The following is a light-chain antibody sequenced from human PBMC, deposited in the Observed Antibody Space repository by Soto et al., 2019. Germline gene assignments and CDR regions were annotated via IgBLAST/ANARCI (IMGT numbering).Light chain of an antibody. J-gene: IGLJ2*01. CDR3: SSYTSSNTVV. CDR2: EVS. Sequence: QSVLTQPASVSGSPGQSITISCTGTSSDVGGYIYLSWYQQHPGKAPKLIIYEVSNRPSGVSNRFSGSKSGNTASLTISGLQAEDEGDYYCSSYTSSNTVVFGGGTQLTVL. V-gene: IGLV2-14*01. CDR1: SSDVGGYIY.